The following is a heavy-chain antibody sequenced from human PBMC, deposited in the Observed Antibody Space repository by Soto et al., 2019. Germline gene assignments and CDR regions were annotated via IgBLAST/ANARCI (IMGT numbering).Heavy chain of an antibody. D-gene: IGHD3-22*01. CDR2: VVPIFDTA. J-gene: IGHJ4*02. V-gene: IGHV1-69*06. CDR1: GGTFSRFA. CDR3: ASMSRYYYDSSGYWSYFDY. Sequence: QVQLVQSGAEVKKPESSVKVSCKTSGGTFSRFAISWVRQAPGQWLEWMGGVVPIFDTANYAQKFQGRVTITADKSTSTAYMELSSLRSEDTAVYYCASMSRYYYDSSGYWSYFDYWGQGTLVTVSS.